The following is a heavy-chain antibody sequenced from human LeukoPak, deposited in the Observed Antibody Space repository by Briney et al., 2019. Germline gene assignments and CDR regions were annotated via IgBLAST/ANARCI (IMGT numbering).Heavy chain of an antibody. CDR1: DGSFENYY. CDR2: ISHSGST. D-gene: IGHD5-24*01. CDR3: ARDAWSAYGHNYFQH. Sequence: SETICLTCTVSDGSFENYYWNWIRQPPGKGLEWIGYISHSGSTKYNSFFKSRVTLSVDTSKNQFSLKVTSVTAADTAVYYCARDAWSAYGHNYFQHWGQGTLVTVSS. V-gene: IGHV4-59*01. J-gene: IGHJ1*01.